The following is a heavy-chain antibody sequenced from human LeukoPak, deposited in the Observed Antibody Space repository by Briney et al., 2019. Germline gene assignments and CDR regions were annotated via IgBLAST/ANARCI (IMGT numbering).Heavy chain of an antibody. D-gene: IGHD6-6*01. Sequence: PSETLSLTCTVSGGSISSYYWSRIRQPPGKGLEWIGYIYTSGSTNYNPSLKSRVTISVDTSKNQFSLKLSAVTAADTAVYYCARSFTIAAPYFDYWGQGTLVTVSS. V-gene: IGHV4-4*09. CDR3: ARSFTIAAPYFDY. CDR2: IYTSGST. CDR1: GGSISSYY. J-gene: IGHJ4*02.